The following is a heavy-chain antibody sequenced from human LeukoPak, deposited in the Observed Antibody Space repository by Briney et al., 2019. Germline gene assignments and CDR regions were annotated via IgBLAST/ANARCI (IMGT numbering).Heavy chain of an antibody. CDR3: ARSLVVGATYPYH. D-gene: IGHD1-26*01. V-gene: IGHV3-48*01. CDR2: ISSSSSTM. CDR1: GFTFSSYS. J-gene: IGHJ5*02. Sequence: GGSLRLSCAASGFTFSSYSMNWVRQAPGKGLEWVSYISSSSSTMYYADSVKGRFSISRDNAKKSLYLQMNSLRAEDTAVYYCARSLVVGATYPYHWGQGTLVTVSS.